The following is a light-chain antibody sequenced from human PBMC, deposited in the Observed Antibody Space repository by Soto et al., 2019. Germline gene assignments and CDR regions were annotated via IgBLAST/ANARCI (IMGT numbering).Light chain of an antibody. CDR3: QQRSNWTRT. J-gene: IGKJ2*01. CDR1: QSVSNY. Sequence: EVVLTQSPATLSLSPGDMATLSCRASQSVSNYLAWYQQKPGQAPSRLIHDIANRATGIQARFSGSGSGTDFTLTIGSLEPEDSAVFSCQQRSNWTRTFGQGTKVEIK. V-gene: IGKV3-11*01. CDR2: DIA.